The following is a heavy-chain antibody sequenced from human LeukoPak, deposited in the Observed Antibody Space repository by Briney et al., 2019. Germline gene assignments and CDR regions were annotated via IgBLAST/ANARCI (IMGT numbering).Heavy chain of an antibody. J-gene: IGHJ6*03. Sequence: PGGSLRLSCVASGFTFSDYGMNWVRQAPGKGLEWVSRISSSGAYTDYTDLVKGRFTISRDKAKSSLYLQMNSLGAEDTAVYYCARGLGYCSSSRCSPGYYMDVWGKGTTVNVFS. CDR2: ISSSGAYT. CDR1: GFTFSDYG. D-gene: IGHD2-2*01. CDR3: ARGLGYCSSSRCSPGYYMDV. V-gene: IGHV3-21*01.